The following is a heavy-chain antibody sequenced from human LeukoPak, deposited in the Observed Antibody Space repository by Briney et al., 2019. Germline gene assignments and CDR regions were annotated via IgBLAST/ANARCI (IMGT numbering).Heavy chain of an antibody. J-gene: IGHJ4*02. Sequence: SVKVSCKASGGTFSSYAISWVRQAPGQGLEWMGGIIPIFGTANYAQKFQGRVTITTDESTSTAYMELSSLRSEDTAVYYCARVFDGYHPRDYWGQGTLVTVSS. D-gene: IGHD5-24*01. CDR3: ARVFDGYHPRDY. CDR1: GGTFSSYA. V-gene: IGHV1-69*05. CDR2: IIPIFGTA.